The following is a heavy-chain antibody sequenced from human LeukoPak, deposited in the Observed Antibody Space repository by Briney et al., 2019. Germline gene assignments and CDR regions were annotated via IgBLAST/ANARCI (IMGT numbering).Heavy chain of an antibody. D-gene: IGHD1-26*01. CDR1: GGTFSSYA. J-gene: IGHJ3*02. V-gene: IGHV1-69*04. Sequence: PGASVKVSCKASGGTFSSYAISWVRQAPGQGLEWMGRIIPILGIANYAQKFQGRVTMTRDTSTSTVYMELSSLRSEDTAVYYCARGLGATTAQGAFDIWGQGTMVTVSS. CDR2: IIPILGIA. CDR3: ARGLGATTAQGAFDI.